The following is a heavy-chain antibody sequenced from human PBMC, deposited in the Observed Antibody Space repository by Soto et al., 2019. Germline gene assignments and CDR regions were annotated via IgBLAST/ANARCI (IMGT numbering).Heavy chain of an antibody. D-gene: IGHD6-25*01. V-gene: IGHV4-59*01. Sequence: SETLSLTCTVSGGSISSYYWGWIRQPPGKGLEWIGYIHYSGSTNYNPSLRSRVTISVDTPKNQFSLKVNSMIAADTAIYYCARGGVAARKGRWFDPWGQGTLVTVS. CDR2: IHYSGST. J-gene: IGHJ5*02. CDR1: GGSISSYY. CDR3: ARGGVAARKGRWFDP.